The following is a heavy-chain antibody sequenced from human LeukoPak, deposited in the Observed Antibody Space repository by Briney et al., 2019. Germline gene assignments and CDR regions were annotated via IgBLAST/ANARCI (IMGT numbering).Heavy chain of an antibody. V-gene: IGHV4-39*01. CDR2: IYYSGST. D-gene: IGHD5-12*01. Sequence: SETLSLTCTVSGGSISSSSYYWGWIRQPPGKGLEWIGSIYYSGSTYYNPSLKSRVTISVDTSKNQFPLKLSSVTAADTAVYYCARPIRGYSGYDYDYWGQGTLVTVSS. CDR1: GGSISSSSYY. CDR3: ARPIRGYSGYDYDY. J-gene: IGHJ4*02.